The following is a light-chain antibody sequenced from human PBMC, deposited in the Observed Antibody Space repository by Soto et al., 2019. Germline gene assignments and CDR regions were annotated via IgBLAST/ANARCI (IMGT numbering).Light chain of an antibody. Sequence: EIVLTQPPGTLSLSPGEKATLSCRASQSVSSSYFAWYQQKPGQAPRLLIYGASSRATGIPDSFSGGGPGPDFTFTISRLGRENFPVNYCQKYVISGTFGRGTKVDIK. CDR2: GAS. J-gene: IGKJ1*01. CDR3: QKYVISGT. V-gene: IGKV3-20*01. CDR1: QSVSSSY.